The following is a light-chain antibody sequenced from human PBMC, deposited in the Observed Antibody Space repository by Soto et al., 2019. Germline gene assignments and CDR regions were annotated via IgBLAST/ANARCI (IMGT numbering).Light chain of an antibody. V-gene: IGKV3-20*01. Sequence: ETVLTQSPGTLSLSPGERATLSCRASQTVSSTWLAWYQQKPGQPTRLLIYGASSRASGIPDRFSGSGSGTEFTLTISRLEPEDCAVYYCQQYGSSRYTFGQGTKLEIK. CDR3: QQYGSSRYT. CDR1: QTVSSTW. CDR2: GAS. J-gene: IGKJ2*01.